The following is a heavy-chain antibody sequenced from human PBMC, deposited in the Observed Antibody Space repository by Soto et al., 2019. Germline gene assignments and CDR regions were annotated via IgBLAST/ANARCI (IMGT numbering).Heavy chain of an antibody. Sequence: QVQLVQSGAEVKKPGSSVKVSCKASGGTFSSYAISWVRQAPGQGLEWMGGIIPIFGTANYAQKFQGRVTSTADESTSTAYMELSSLRSEDTAVYYCAGLGGNSGVVAYYFDYWGQGTLVTVSS. CDR3: AGLGGNSGVVAYYFDY. CDR2: IIPIFGTA. J-gene: IGHJ4*02. V-gene: IGHV1-69*01. CDR1: GGTFSSYA. D-gene: IGHD2-21*02.